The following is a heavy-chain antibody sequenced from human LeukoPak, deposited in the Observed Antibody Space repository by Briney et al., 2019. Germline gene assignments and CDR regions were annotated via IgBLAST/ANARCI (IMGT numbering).Heavy chain of an antibody. D-gene: IGHD3-10*01. CDR3: ARARKITYYYGSGSYNWFDP. CDR2: IYYSGST. V-gene: IGHV4-59*01. Sequence: SETLSLTCTVSGGSISSYYWIWIRQPPGKGLEWIGYIYYSGSTNYNPSLKSRVTISVDTSKNQFSLKLSSVTAADTAVYYCARARKITYYYGSGSYNWFDPWGQGTLVTVSS. CDR1: GGSISSYY. J-gene: IGHJ5*02.